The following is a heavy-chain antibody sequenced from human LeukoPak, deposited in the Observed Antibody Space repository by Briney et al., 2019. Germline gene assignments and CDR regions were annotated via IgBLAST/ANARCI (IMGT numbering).Heavy chain of an antibody. CDR1: GDSLFTSGVA. V-gene: IGHV6-1*01. Sequence: SQTLSLTCALSGDSLFTSGVAWNWIRRSPSRGLEWLGRTYYTSRWSNEYAVSLKSRITVNADTSKNHFSLQLNSVTPEDTALYYCARGRYSGFDIWGQGTTVTVSS. CDR3: ARGRYSGFDI. D-gene: IGHD1-26*01. J-gene: IGHJ3*02. CDR2: TYYTSRWSN.